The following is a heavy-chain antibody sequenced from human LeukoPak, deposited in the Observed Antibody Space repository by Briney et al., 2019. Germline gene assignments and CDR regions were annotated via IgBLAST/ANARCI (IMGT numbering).Heavy chain of an antibody. CDR2: MKVDGSDI. CDR1: GFTFTNDF. CDR3: ARGRGGIYDS. Sequence: GGSLRLSCAASGFTFTNDFMTWVRQAPGKGLEWVANMKVDGSDIHYVDSVKGRFTISSDNTRNSLYLQMNTLRVADTAVYYCARGRGGIYDSWGRGTLVTVSS. J-gene: IGHJ4*02. D-gene: IGHD3-3*01. V-gene: IGHV3-7*04.